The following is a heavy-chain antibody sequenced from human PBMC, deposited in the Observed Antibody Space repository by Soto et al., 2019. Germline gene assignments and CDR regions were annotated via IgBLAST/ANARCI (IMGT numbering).Heavy chain of an antibody. CDR1: GYTFTNYW. V-gene: IGHV5-51*01. CDR3: AASIFYYGMDV. CDR2: IYPGDSDT. J-gene: IGHJ6*02. Sequence: HGESLKISCKGFGYTFTNYWIGWVRQMPGKGPEWMGIIYPGDSDTKYNPSFQGQVTISADKSITTTYLQWSSLKASDTAIYYCAASIFYYGMDVWGEGTTDTVSS.